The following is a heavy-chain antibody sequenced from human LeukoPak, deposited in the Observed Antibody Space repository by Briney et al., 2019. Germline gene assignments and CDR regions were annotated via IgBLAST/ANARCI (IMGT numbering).Heavy chain of an antibody. CDR3: TRDSGSQYGMDV. CDR1: GFXFSSYE. D-gene: IGHD3-10*01. V-gene: IGHV3-48*03. Sequence: GGSLRLSCVVSGFXFSSYEINWVRQAPGKGLEWIAYISPSGTSTYYADSVTGRFTISRDNAKNSLILQMNSLRAEDTAIYYCTRDSGSQYGMDVWGQGTTVTVSS. J-gene: IGHJ6*02. CDR2: ISPSGTST.